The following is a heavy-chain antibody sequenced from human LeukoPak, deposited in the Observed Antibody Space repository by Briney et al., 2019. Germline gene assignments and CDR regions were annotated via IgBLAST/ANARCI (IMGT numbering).Heavy chain of an antibody. J-gene: IGHJ4*02. D-gene: IGHD6-13*01. CDR3: ARVQGEQQPFDY. CDR1: GYTFTSYD. V-gene: IGHV1-18*01. CDR2: ISAYNGNT. Sequence: ASVKVSCKASGYTFTSYDINWVRQATGQGLEWMGWISAYNGNTNYAQKLQGRVTMTTDTSTSTAYMELRSLRSDDTAVYYCARVQGEQQPFDYWGQGTLVTVSS.